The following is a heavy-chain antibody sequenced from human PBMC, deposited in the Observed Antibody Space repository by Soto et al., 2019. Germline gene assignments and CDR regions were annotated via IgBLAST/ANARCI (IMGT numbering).Heavy chain of an antibody. CDR3: AKDGGKWFGELRAFDI. CDR2: ISYDGSNK. J-gene: IGHJ3*02. Sequence: GGSLRLSCAASGFTFSSYGMHWVRQAPGKGLEWVAVISYDGSNKYYADSVKGRFTISRDNSKNTLYLQMNSLRAEDTAVYYCAKDGGKWFGELRAFDIWGQGTMVTVSS. V-gene: IGHV3-30*18. CDR1: GFTFSSYG. D-gene: IGHD3-10*01.